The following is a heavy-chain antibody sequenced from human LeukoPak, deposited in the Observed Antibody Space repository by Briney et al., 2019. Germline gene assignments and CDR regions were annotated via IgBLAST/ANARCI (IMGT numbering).Heavy chain of an antibody. D-gene: IGHD2-2*01. CDR2: IKQDGSEK. Sequence: GGSLRLSCAASGFTFSSYWMSRVRQAPGKGLEWVANIKQDGSEKYYVDSVKGRFTISRDNAKNSLYLQMNSLRAEDTAVYYCARDGDYCSSTSCYVWGQFDYWGQGTLVTVSS. J-gene: IGHJ4*02. V-gene: IGHV3-7*01. CDR3: ARDGDYCSSTSCYVWGQFDY. CDR1: GFTFSSYW.